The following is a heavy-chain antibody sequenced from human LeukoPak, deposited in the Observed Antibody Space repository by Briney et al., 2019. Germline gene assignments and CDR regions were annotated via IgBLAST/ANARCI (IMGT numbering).Heavy chain of an antibody. CDR3: ARRGEGKHLDY. CDR2: IYPGDSDT. CDR1: GYSFTNYW. D-gene: IGHD3-10*01. V-gene: IGHV5-51*01. Sequence: GASLKISCKGSGYSFTNYWIGWVRHMPGKGPEWMGIIYPGDSDTRYSPSFQGQVTISVDKSISTAYLQWSSLKASDSAMYYCARRGEGKHLDYWGQGTLVTVSS. J-gene: IGHJ4*02.